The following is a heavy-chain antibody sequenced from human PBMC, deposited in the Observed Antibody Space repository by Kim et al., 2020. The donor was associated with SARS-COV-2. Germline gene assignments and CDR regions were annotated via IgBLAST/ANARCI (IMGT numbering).Heavy chain of an antibody. Sequence: SETLSLTCTVSGGSISSYYWSWIRQPPGKGLEWIGYIYYSGSTNYNPSLKSRVTISVDTSKNQFSLKLSSVTAADTAVYYCARDMVRGVMDGMDVWGQGTTVIVSS. CDR3: ARDMVRGVMDGMDV. CDR1: GGSISSYY. J-gene: IGHJ6*02. D-gene: IGHD3-10*01. CDR2: IYYSGST. V-gene: IGHV4-59*01.